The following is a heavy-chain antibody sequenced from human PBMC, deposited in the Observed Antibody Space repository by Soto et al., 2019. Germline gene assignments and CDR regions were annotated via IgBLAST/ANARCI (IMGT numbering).Heavy chain of an antibody. CDR2: INVGKGHT. D-gene: IGHD6-13*01. CDR3: ARDVLSDGSWYSDLWLDP. V-gene: IGHV1-3*01. J-gene: IGHJ5*02. Sequence: GASVKVSCKASGYSFTNYAMHWVRQAPGQRLEWMGWINVGKGHTKYSQKLQGRVTISRDTSASTAYMELSSLKFEDTAVYYCARDVLSDGSWYSDLWLDPWGQGTLVTVSS. CDR1: GYSFTNYA.